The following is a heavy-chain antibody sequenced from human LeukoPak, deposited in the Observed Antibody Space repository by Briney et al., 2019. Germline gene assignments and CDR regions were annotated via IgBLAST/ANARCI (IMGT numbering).Heavy chain of an antibody. D-gene: IGHD3-10*01. J-gene: IGHJ4*02. Sequence: GGSLRLSCVASGFTFDDYGMSWVRQVPGKGLEWVSGIVPNGGGTGYADSVKGRFTISRDNAENSLYLQMNSLRADDTALYYCVRGFRGGPFDYWGQGTLVTVSS. CDR2: IVPNGGGT. CDR1: GFTFDDYG. CDR3: VRGFRGGPFDY. V-gene: IGHV3-20*04.